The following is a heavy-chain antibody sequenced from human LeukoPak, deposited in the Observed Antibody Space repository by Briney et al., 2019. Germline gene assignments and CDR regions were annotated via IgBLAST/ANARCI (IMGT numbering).Heavy chain of an antibody. J-gene: IGHJ3*02. V-gene: IGHV3-53*01. D-gene: IGHD4-17*01. CDR2: IYSGGST. CDR1: GFTVSSNY. Sequence: GGSLSLSCAASGFTVSSNYMSWVRQAPGKGLEWVSVIYSGGSTYYADSVKGRFTISRDNSKNTLYLQMNSLRAEDTAVYYCARDPYGDYGQGAFDIWGQGTMVTVSS. CDR3: ARDPYGDYGQGAFDI.